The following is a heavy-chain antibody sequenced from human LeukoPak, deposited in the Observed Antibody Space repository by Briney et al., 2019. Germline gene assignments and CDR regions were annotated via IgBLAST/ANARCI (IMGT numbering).Heavy chain of an antibody. CDR2: INSYHGDT. Sequence: GASVKVSCKASGYTFTSYGISWVRQAPGQGLEWIGWINSYHGDTDYAQKLQGRVTMTTDTSTSTAYMELRSLRSDDTAVYYCAREPAAMWNYYYYYMDVWGKGTTVTVSS. CDR1: GYTFTSYG. CDR3: AREPAAMWNYYYYYMDV. V-gene: IGHV1-18*01. D-gene: IGHD2-2*01. J-gene: IGHJ6*03.